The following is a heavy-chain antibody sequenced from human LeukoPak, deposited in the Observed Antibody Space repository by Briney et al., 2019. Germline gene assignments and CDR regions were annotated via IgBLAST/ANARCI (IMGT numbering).Heavy chain of an antibody. CDR1: GGSISSGDYY. CDR2: IYYSGST. CDR3: ARALRSFEHRTLDY. J-gene: IGHJ4*02. Sequence: SQTLSLTCTVSGGSISSGDYYWSWIRQPPGKGLEWIGYIYYSGSTYYNPSLKSRVTISVDTSKNQFSLKLSSVTAADTAVYYCARALRSFEHRTLDYWGQGTLVTVSS. V-gene: IGHV4-30-4*08. D-gene: IGHD1/OR15-1a*01.